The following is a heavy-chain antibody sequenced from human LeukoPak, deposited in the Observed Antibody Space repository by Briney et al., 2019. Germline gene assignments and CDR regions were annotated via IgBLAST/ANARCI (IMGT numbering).Heavy chain of an antibody. Sequence: GGSLRLSCVASGFTFNNYAMHWVRQAPGQGLEWVAVIWYDGSNKFYADSVKGRFTISRDNSKNTLYLEMNSLRAEDTATYHCAKSTYTDPYYYDTSGHYYYYYGMDVWGQGTTVTVSS. V-gene: IGHV3-33*06. D-gene: IGHD3-22*01. CDR2: IWYDGSNK. CDR1: GFTFNNYA. CDR3: AKSTYTDPYYYDTSGHYYYYYGMDV. J-gene: IGHJ6*02.